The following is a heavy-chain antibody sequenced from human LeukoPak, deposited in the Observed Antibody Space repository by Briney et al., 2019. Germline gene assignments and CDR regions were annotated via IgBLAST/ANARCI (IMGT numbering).Heavy chain of an antibody. Sequence: GGSLRLSCAASGFTFNSYSMNWVRQAPGKGLEWVSSISGSGSYICYADSVKGRFTISRDNTKISLFLQMNSLRAEDTAVYYCARAPVAGPSLIDYWGQGTLVTVSS. CDR3: ARAPVAGPSLIDY. CDR2: ISGSGSYI. J-gene: IGHJ4*02. D-gene: IGHD2-21*01. CDR1: GFTFNSYS. V-gene: IGHV3-21*01.